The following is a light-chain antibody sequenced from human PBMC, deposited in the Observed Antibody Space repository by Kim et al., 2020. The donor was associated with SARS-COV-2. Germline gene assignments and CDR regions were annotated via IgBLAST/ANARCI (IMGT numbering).Light chain of an antibody. Sequence: SYELTQPPSVSVAPGKTARLSCGGNSVGSKSVHWYQQKSGQAPVLVICYDSVRPSGIPERFSGSNSGNTATLTISRVEAGDEADYYCQVWDSSSDHRVVFGGGTQLTVL. CDR2: YDS. CDR1: SVGSKS. V-gene: IGLV3-21*04. J-gene: IGLJ2*01. CDR3: QVWDSSSDHRVV.